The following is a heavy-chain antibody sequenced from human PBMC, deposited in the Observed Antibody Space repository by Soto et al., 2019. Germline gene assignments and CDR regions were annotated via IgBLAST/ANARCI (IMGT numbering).Heavy chain of an antibody. CDR3: ASLRPPIRWLASPEFDP. V-gene: IGHV1-69*12. CDR2: IIPIFGTA. Sequence: QVQLVQSGAEVKKPGSSVKVSCKASGGTFSSYAISWVRQAPGQGLEWMGGIIPIFGTANYAQKFQGRVTITADECTSTAYMELSSLRSEDTAVYYCASLRPPIRWLASPEFDPWGQGTLVTVSS. D-gene: IGHD6-19*01. CDR1: GGTFSSYA. J-gene: IGHJ5*02.